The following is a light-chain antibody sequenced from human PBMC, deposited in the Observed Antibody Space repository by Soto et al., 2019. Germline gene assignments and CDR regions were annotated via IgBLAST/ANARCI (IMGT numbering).Light chain of an antibody. CDR1: QSVSSSY. CDR2: GAS. J-gene: IGKJ5*01. Sequence: EIVLTQSPGNLSLSPGERGTLSCRASQSVSSSYLAWYQQKPGQAPRLLIYGASSRATGIPDRFSGSGSGTDFTLTISRLEPEDFAVYYCQQYGSSLGITFGQGTRLEIK. CDR3: QQYGSSLGIT. V-gene: IGKV3-20*01.